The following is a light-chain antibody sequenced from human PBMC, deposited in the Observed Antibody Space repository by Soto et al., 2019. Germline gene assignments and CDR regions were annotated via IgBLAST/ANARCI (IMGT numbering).Light chain of an antibody. J-gene: IGKJ4*01. CDR2: KAS. CDR1: QSISTW. CDR3: QQYKSVSLQP. V-gene: IGKV1-5*03. Sequence: DIQMTQSPSTLSASVGDRVTITCRASQSISTWLAWYQQKPGQAPKLLIYKASSLESGVPSRFSGSGSGTEFTLAISSLQPDDFATYYCQQYKSVSLQPFGGGTKVDVK.